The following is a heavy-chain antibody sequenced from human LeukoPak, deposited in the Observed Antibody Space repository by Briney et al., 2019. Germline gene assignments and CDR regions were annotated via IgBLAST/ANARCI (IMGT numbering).Heavy chain of an antibody. Sequence: GGSLRLSCAAFGFTFNNYWMHWVRQAPGRGLVWVSRIDSDGSSTSYADSVKGRFTVSRDNAKNTVFLQMNSLRAEDTAAYYCVRDRIGFDPWGQGTLVTVSS. CDR3: VRDRIGFDP. V-gene: IGHV3-74*01. J-gene: IGHJ5*02. CDR1: GFTFNNYW. D-gene: IGHD3-16*02. CDR2: IDSDGSST.